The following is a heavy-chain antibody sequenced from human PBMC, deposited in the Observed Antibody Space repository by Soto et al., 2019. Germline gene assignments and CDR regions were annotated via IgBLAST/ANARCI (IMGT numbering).Heavy chain of an antibody. J-gene: IGHJ3*02. CDR3: ARDRDYDILTGSSFDAFDI. CDR1: GFTFSSYW. V-gene: IGHV3-7*01. CDR2: IKQDGSEK. D-gene: IGHD3-9*01. Sequence: GGSLRLSCAASGFTFSSYWMSWVRHAPGKGLEWVANIKQDGSEKYYVDSVKGRFTISRDNAKNSLYLQMNSLRAEDTAVYYCARDRDYDILTGSSFDAFDIWGQGTMVTVSS.